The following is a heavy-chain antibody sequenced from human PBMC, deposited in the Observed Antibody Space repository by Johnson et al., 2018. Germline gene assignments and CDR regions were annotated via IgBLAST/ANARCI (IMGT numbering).Heavy chain of an antibody. CDR2: ISSSSSTI. CDR3: ARDPTYYYDSSGEANAFDI. V-gene: IGHV3-48*01. D-gene: IGHD3-22*01. CDR1: GFTFSSYS. Sequence: VQLVESGGGLVQPGGSLRLSCAASGFTFSSYSMNWVRQAPGKGLEWDSYISSSSSTIYYADSVKGRFTISRDNAKNSLYLQMNSLRAEDMAVYYCARDPTYYYDSSGEANAFDIWGRWTMVTFSS. J-gene: IGHJ3*02.